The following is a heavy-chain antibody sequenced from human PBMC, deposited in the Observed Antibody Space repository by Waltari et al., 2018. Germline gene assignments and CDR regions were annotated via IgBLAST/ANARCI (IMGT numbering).Heavy chain of an antibody. D-gene: IGHD6-19*01. CDR2: IIPILGIA. CDR1: GGTFSSYT. Sequence: QVQLVQSGAEVKKPGSSVKVSCKASGGTFSSYTISWVRQAPGQGPEWMGMIIPILGIANYAQTSHGRVTITADKSTSTAYMELSSLRSEDTAVYYCARAGSGWSHWYFDLWGRGTLVTVSS. CDR3: ARAGSGWSHWYFDL. J-gene: IGHJ2*01. V-gene: IGHV1-69*02.